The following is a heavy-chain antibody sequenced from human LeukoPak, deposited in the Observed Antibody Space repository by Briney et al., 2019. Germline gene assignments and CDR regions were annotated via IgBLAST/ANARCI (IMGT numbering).Heavy chain of an antibody. CDR1: GFTFSSYG. D-gene: IGHD6-19*01. J-gene: IGHJ4*02. Sequence: GRSLRLSCAASGFTFSSYGMHWVRQAPGKGLEWVAVIPYDGSNKYYADSVKGRFTISRDNSKNTLYLQMNSLRAEDTAVYYCARDDRGSSSGWRPSGLFDFWGQGTLVTVSS. CDR2: IPYDGSNK. V-gene: IGHV3-30*03. CDR3: ARDDRGSSSGWRPSGLFDF.